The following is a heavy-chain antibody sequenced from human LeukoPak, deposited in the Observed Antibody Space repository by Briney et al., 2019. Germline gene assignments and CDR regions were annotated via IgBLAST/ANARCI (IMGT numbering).Heavy chain of an antibody. V-gene: IGHV1-69*05. D-gene: IGHD2-15*01. CDR2: IIPIFGTA. J-gene: IGHJ6*02. CDR3: ARDRVGIVVVVAATGYGMDV. Sequence: SVKVSCKASGGTFSSYAISWVRQAPGQGLEWMGGIIPIFGTANYAQKFQGRVTITTDESTSTAYMELSSLRSEDTAVYYCARDRVGIVVVVAATGYGMDVWGQGTTVTVSS. CDR1: GGTFSSYA.